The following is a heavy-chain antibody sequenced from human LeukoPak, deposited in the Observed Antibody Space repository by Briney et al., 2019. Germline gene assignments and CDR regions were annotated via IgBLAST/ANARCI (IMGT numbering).Heavy chain of an antibody. D-gene: IGHD2-15*01. CDR2: INHSGST. Sequence: SETLSLTCTVSGGSISSGDYYWSWIRQPPGKGLEWIGEINHSGSTNYNPSLKSRVTISVDTSKNQFSLKLSSVTAADTAVYYCAREGRSSAAFDYWGQGTLVTVSS. CDR3: AREGRSSAAFDY. J-gene: IGHJ4*02. CDR1: GGSISSGDYY. V-gene: IGHV4-30-4*01.